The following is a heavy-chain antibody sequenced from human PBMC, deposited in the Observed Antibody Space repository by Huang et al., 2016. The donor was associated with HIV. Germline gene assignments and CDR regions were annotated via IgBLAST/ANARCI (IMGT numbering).Heavy chain of an antibody. J-gene: IGHJ5*02. CDR1: GFTVNSNY. CDR2: LYQGGKA. Sequence: EVPLVESGGGLVQPGGSLRLSCAASGFTVNSNYMTWVRQAPGKGLEWVSLLYQGGKAHYADAVKGRFTISGDISQNTVFLQMSSLRVEDTAVYYCARGRYGTPNAWGQGTLVTVSS. D-gene: IGHD5-18*01. CDR3: ARGRYGTPNA. V-gene: IGHV3-53*01.